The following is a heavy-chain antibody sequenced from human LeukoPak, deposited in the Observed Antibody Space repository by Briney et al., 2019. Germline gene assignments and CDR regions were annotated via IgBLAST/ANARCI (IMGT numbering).Heavy chain of an antibody. D-gene: IGHD2-2*01. J-gene: IGHJ4*02. CDR2: VNPNSGGT. CDR1: GYTFTDYY. Sequence: ASVKVSCKASGYTFTDYYMHWVRQAPGQGPEWMGWVNPNSGGTYYAQKFQGRVTMTKYTSISTAYMELSRLRSDDTAVYYCARESTSPSHYFDYWGQGTLVTVSS. CDR3: ARESTSPSHYFDY. V-gene: IGHV1-2*02.